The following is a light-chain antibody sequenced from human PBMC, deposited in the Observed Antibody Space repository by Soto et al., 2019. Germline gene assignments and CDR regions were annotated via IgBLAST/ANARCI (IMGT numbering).Light chain of an antibody. CDR3: SSFTSSNTLV. J-gene: IGLJ2*01. CDR1: SSDVGGYIY. CDR2: DVS. V-gene: IGLV2-14*01. Sequence: QSALTQPASVSGSPGQSITISCTGTSSDVGGYIYVSWHHQHPGTAPKLMIYDVSNRPSGVSNRFSGSKSGNTASLTISGLQAEDEADYYCSSFTSSNTLVFGGGTKLTVL.